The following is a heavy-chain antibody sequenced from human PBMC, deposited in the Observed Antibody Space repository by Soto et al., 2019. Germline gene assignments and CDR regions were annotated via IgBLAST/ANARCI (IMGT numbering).Heavy chain of an antibody. CDR2: ISAYNGNT. V-gene: IGHV1-18*01. CDR1: GCTFTSYG. CDR3: ARVGNPIVVVPAALYYYYYYGMDV. Sequence: ASVKVSCKASGCTFTSYGISWVRQAPGQGLEWMGWISAYNGNTNYAQKLQGRVTMTTDTSTSTAYMELSSLRSEDTAVYYCARVGNPIVVVPAALYYYYYYGMDVWGQGTTVTVSS. J-gene: IGHJ6*02. D-gene: IGHD2-2*01.